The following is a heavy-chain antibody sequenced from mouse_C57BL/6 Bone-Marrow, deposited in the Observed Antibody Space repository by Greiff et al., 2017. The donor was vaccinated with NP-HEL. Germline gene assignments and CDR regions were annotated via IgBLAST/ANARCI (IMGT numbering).Heavy chain of an antibody. CDR1: GFSFNTYA. Sequence: EVQGVESGGGLVQPKGSLKLSCAASGFSFNTYAMNWVRQAPGKGLEWVARIRSKSNNYATYYADSVKDRFTISRDDSESMRYLQMNHLKTEYTAMYYCVRQINYYGSREGYYAMDYWGQGTSVTVSS. D-gene: IGHD1-1*01. CDR2: IRSKSNNYAT. J-gene: IGHJ4*01. CDR3: VRQINYYGSREGYYAMDY. V-gene: IGHV10-1*01.